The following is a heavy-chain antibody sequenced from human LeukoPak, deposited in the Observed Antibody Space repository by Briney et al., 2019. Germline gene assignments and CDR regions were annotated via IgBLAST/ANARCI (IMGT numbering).Heavy chain of an antibody. D-gene: IGHD6-13*01. V-gene: IGHV3-11*01. CDR3: ARAIRRSWYAVHYYYYGMDV. CDR2: ISSSGSTI. Sequence: GGSLRLSRAASGFTFSDYYMSWIRQAPGKGLEWVSYISSSGSTIYYADSVKGRFTISRDNAKNSLYLQMNSLRAEDTAVYYCARAIRRSWYAVHYYYYGMDVWGQGTTVTVSS. CDR1: GFTFSDYY. J-gene: IGHJ6*02.